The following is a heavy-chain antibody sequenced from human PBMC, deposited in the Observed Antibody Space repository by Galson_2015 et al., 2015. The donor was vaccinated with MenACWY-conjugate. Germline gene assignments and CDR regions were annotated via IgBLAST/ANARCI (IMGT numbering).Heavy chain of an antibody. J-gene: IGHJ4*02. V-gene: IGHV3-30*04. D-gene: IGHD1-26*01. CDR1: GFTFSSYA. CDR3: ARDADSGSYPDY. CDR2: ISYDGSNK. Sequence: SLRLSCAASGFTFSSYAMHWVRQAPGKGLEWVAVISYDGSNKYYADSVKGRFTISRDNSENTLYLQMNSLRAEDTAVYYCARDADSGSYPDYWGQGTLVTVSS.